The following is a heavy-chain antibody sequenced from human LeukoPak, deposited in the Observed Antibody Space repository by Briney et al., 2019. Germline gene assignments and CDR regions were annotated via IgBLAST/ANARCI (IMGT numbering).Heavy chain of an antibody. CDR1: GYSISSGYY. CDR3: ARDLGGPAA. J-gene: IGHJ5*02. Sequence: SSETLSLTCAVSGYSISSGYYWGWIRQPPGKGLEWIGSIYHSGSTYYNPSLKSRVTISVDTSKNQFSLKLSSVTAADTAVYYCARDLGGPAAWGQGTLVTVSS. CDR2: IYHSGST. V-gene: IGHV4-38-2*02. D-gene: IGHD1-26*01.